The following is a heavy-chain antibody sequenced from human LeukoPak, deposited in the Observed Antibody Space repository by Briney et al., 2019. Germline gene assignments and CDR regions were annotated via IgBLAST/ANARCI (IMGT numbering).Heavy chain of an antibody. CDR2: INHSGST. Sequence: PSETLSLTCAVYGGSFSGHYWSWIRQPPGKGLEWIGEINHSGSTNYNPSLKSRVTISVDTSKNQFSLKLSSVTAADTAVYYCAREGFHWFDPWGQGTLVTVSS. D-gene: IGHD3-3*01. CDR1: GGSFSGHY. CDR3: AREGFHWFDP. V-gene: IGHV4-34*01. J-gene: IGHJ5*02.